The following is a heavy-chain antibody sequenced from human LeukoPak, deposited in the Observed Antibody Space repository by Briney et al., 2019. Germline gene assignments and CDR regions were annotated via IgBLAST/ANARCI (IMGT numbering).Heavy chain of an antibody. CDR1: GYTLTSYY. CDR2: INPSGGST. Sequence: AASVKVSCKASGYTLTSYYMHWVRQAPGQGLEWMGIINPSGGSTSYAQKFQGRVTMTRDTSTSTVYMELSSLRSEDTAVYYCARDSSSSAGRNGMDVWGQGTTVTVSS. D-gene: IGHD6-6*01. J-gene: IGHJ6*02. CDR3: ARDSSSSAGRNGMDV. V-gene: IGHV1-46*01.